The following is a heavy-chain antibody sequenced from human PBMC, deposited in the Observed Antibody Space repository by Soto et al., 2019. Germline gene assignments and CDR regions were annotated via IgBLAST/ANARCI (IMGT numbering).Heavy chain of an antibody. V-gene: IGHV3-30-3*01. CDR3: ARDTGPNGYNYYYFGMDV. D-gene: IGHD5-18*01. Sequence: QVHLVESGGGVVQPGRSLRLSCAASGFTFSNYAMHWVRQAPGKGLEWAAVISYDGSDKYNANSVKGRFTISRDNSKNTLYLQMNSLRAEDTAVYYCARDTGPNGYNYYYFGMDVWGQGTTVTVSS. CDR2: ISYDGSDK. J-gene: IGHJ6*02. CDR1: GFTFSNYA.